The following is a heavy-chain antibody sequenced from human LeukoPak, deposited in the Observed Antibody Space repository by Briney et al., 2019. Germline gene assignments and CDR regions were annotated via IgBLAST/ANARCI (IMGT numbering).Heavy chain of an antibody. Sequence: GASVKVSCKASGYTFTSYDINWVRQATGQGLEWMGWMNPNSGNTGYAQKFQGRVTMTRNTSISTAYMELSSLRSEDTAVYYCARGSRKAWGKRITLVRGETSYYMDVWGKGTTVTISS. D-gene: IGHD3-10*01. V-gene: IGHV1-8*01. CDR2: MNPNSGNT. CDR3: ARGSRKAWGKRITLVRGETSYYMDV. J-gene: IGHJ6*03. CDR1: GYTFTSYD.